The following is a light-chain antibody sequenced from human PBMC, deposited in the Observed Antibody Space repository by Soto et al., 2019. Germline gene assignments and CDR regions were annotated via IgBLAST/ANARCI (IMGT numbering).Light chain of an antibody. V-gene: IGLV2-14*01. CDR1: SSDVGGYNY. CDR3: SSYKSSSTPRYV. J-gene: IGLJ1*01. Sequence: QSVLTQPASVPGSPGQSITISCPGTSSDVGGYNYVSWYQQHPGKAPKLMIYDVSNRPSGVSNRFSGSKSGNTASLTISALQAEEEADYYCSSYKSSSTPRYVFGTGTEVTVL. CDR2: DVS.